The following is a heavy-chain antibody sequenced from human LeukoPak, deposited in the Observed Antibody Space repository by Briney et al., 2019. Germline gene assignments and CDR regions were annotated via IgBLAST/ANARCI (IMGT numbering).Heavy chain of an antibody. D-gene: IGHD1-26*01. Sequence: GGSLRLSCTASGFTFSNYWMNWFRQAPGKGLEWVANIKRDGSERYYVDSVRGRFTISRDNAKNSLYLQMNNLRVEDTALYYCARDPYGGGNYPPDYWGQGILVTVSS. V-gene: IGHV3-7*03. CDR1: GFTFSNYW. J-gene: IGHJ4*02. CDR3: ARDPYGGGNYPPDY. CDR2: IKRDGSER.